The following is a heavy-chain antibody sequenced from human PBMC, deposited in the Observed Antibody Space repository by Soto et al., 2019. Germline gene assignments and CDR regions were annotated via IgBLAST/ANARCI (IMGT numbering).Heavy chain of an antibody. CDR3: ARGGGKYYGSGNYAFDY. V-gene: IGHV1-69*01. Sequence: QVQLVQSGAEVKKPGSSVKVSCKLFGVTFSNYRISWVRQAPGQGLEWMGGILPISGAANYAQKYQGRVTIAADESTSTAYMELSGLGSEDTAVYYCARGGGKYYGSGNYAFDYWGQGTLVTVSS. D-gene: IGHD3-10*01. CDR1: GVTFSNYR. CDR2: ILPISGAA. J-gene: IGHJ4*02.